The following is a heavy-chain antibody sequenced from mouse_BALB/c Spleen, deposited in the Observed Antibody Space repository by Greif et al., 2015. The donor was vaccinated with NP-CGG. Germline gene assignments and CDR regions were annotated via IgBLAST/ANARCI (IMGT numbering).Heavy chain of an antibody. CDR3: AREDAFDYFDY. CDR1: GYAFSSSW. V-gene: IGHV1-82*01. J-gene: IGHJ2*01. CDR2: IYPGDGDT. Sequence: VQLQQSGPELVKPGASVKISCKASGYAFSSSWMNWVKQRPGQGLEWIGRIYPGDGDTNYNGKFKGKATLTADKSSSTAYMQLSSLTSVDSAVYFCAREDAFDYFDYWGQGTTLTVSS.